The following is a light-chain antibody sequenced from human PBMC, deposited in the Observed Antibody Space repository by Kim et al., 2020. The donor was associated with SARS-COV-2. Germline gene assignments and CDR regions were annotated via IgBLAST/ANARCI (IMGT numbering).Light chain of an antibody. Sequence: SITISSTGTNIAFGGHNYVSWYQQHPNKAPKLLIYDVSNRPSGVSNRFSGSKSGNTASLTISGLQAGDEADYHCSSYTTSSTLDAIFGGGTQLTVL. CDR1: NIAFGGHNY. CDR3: SSYTTSSTLDAI. J-gene: IGLJ2*01. V-gene: IGLV2-14*03. CDR2: DVS.